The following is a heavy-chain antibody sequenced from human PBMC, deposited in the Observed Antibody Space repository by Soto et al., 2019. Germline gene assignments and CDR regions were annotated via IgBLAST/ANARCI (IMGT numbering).Heavy chain of an antibody. CDR3: VSQRTTVPTQAFFDY. Sequence: SETLSLTCTVSGGSVTNSSYYWGWIRQSPGKGLEWIGSVYYRGRSYSKSSVKSRVTISVDTSKNRFSLSLNSVTASDTAVYFCVSQRTTVPTQAFFDYWGPGALVTVSS. D-gene: IGHD4-17*01. J-gene: IGHJ4*02. CDR1: GGSVTNSSYY. CDR2: VYYRGRS. V-gene: IGHV4-39*01.